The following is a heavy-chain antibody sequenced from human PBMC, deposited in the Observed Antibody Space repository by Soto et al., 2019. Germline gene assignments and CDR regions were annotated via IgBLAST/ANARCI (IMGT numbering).Heavy chain of an antibody. Sequence: GGSLRLSCAASGFTFSNAWMNWVRQAPGKGLEWVGRIKSKTDGGTTDYAAPVKGRFTISRDDSKNTLYLQMNSLKTEDTAVYYCTTVPIEGVLLWFGELEVYDYWGQGTLVTVSS. D-gene: IGHD3-10*01. CDR3: TTVPIEGVLLWFGELEVYDY. V-gene: IGHV3-15*07. CDR2: IKSKTDGGTT. J-gene: IGHJ4*02. CDR1: GFTFSNAW.